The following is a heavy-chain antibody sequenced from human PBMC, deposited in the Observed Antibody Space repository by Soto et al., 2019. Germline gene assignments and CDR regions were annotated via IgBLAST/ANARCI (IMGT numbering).Heavy chain of an antibody. D-gene: IGHD4-17*01. CDR3: AKRTVGWYFDL. V-gene: IGHV3-23*01. J-gene: IGHJ2*01. Sequence: EVQLLESGGGLVQPGGSLRLSCAASGFTFSSYAMSWVRQAPGKGLEWVSAISGSGGSTYYADSVRGRLTISRDNSKNTLYLQMNRLRAEDTAVYYCAKRTVGWYFDLWGRGTLVTVSS. CDR2: ISGSGGST. CDR1: GFTFSSYA.